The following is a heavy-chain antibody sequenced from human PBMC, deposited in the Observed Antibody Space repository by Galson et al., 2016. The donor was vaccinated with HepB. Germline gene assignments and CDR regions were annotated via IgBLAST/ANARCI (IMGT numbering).Heavy chain of an antibody. V-gene: IGHV4-34*01. CDR3: ARVVSSWLPRYFDY. CDR1: GGSFSDYS. J-gene: IGHJ4*02. CDR2: ISYSGST. Sequence: SETLSLTCAVYGGSFSDYSWSWIRQPPGKGLEWIGEISYSGSTNYNPSLKSRVTISVDTSKKHFSLKLSSVTAADTAVYYCARVVSSWLPRYFDYWGQGTLVTVSS. D-gene: IGHD6-19*01.